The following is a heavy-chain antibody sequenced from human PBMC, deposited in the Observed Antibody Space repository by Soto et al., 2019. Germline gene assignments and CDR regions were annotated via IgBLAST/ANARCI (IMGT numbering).Heavy chain of an antibody. Sequence: QLQLQESGPGLVRPSETLSLTCTVSGGPSRSGSHYWGWIRQPPRKGLEWIGNIYYSGSTYYNPTLTRRAPLFGETSKNQFSLKLSSVAAADTAVDYCARRMTSVTTGGVKHFDHGGQGTLVTVSS. J-gene: IGHJ4*02. D-gene: IGHD4-17*01. CDR1: GGPSRSGSHY. CDR2: IYYSGST. V-gene: IGHV4-39*01. CDR3: ARRMTSVTTGGVKHFDH.